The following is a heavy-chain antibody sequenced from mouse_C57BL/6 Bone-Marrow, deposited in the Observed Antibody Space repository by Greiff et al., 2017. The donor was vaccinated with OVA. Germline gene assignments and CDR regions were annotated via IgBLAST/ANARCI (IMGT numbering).Heavy chain of an antibody. V-gene: IGHV5-12*01. J-gene: IGHJ4*01. D-gene: IGHD2-1*01. CDR2: ISNGGGST. Sequence: DVMLVESGGGLVQPGGSLKLSCAASGFTFSDYYMYWVRQTPEKRLEWVAYISNGGGSTYYPDTVKGRFTISRDNAKNTLYLQMSRLKSEDTAMYYCARQNYHYAMDYWGQGTSVTVSS. CDR3: ARQNYHYAMDY. CDR1: GFTFSDYY.